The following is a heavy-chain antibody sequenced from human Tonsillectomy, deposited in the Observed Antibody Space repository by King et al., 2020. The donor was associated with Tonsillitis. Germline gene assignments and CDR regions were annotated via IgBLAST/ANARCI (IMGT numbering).Heavy chain of an antibody. CDR2: IRSKANSYAT. V-gene: IGHV3-73*02. CDR3: TRPGGDAYYSYGMDV. CDR1: GLTFSGSA. Sequence: EVQLVESGGGLVQPGGSLKLSCAASGLTFSGSAMHWVRQASGKGLEWVGRIRSKANSYATAYAASVKGRFTVSRDDSKNTAYLQMNSLKTEDTAVYYCTRPGGDAYYSYGMDVWGQGATVTVSS. D-gene: IGHD2-21*02. J-gene: IGHJ6*02.